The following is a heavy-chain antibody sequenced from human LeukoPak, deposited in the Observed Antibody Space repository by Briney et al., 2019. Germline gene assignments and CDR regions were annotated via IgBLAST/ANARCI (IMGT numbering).Heavy chain of an antibody. V-gene: IGHV1-18*01. CDR2: ISAYNGNT. CDR1: GYTFTSYG. Sequence: EASVKVSCKASGYTFTSYGISWVRQAPGQGLEWMGWISAYNGNTNYAQKLQGRVTMTTGTSTSTAYMELRSLRPDDTAVYYCARGSLGTHYYDSSGYGDWGQGTLVTVSS. J-gene: IGHJ4*02. CDR3: ARGSLGTHYYDSSGYGD. D-gene: IGHD3-22*01.